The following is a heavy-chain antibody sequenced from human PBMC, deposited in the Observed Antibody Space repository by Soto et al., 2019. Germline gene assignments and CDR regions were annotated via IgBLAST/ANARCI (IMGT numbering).Heavy chain of an antibody. Sequence: HPGGSLRLSCAASGFTFSSYAMSWVRQAPGKGLEWVSAISGSGGSTYYADSVKGRFTISRDNSKNTLYLQMNSLRAEDTAVYYCAKDHGDYPLFDYAFDIWGQGTMVTVSS. CDR3: AKDHGDYPLFDYAFDI. D-gene: IGHD4-17*01. CDR1: GFTFSSYA. V-gene: IGHV3-23*01. J-gene: IGHJ3*02. CDR2: ISGSGGST.